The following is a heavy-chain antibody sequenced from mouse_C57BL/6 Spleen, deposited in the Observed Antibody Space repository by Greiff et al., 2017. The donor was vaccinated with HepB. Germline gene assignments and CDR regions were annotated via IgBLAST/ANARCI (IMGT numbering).Heavy chain of an antibody. V-gene: IGHV1-81*01. CDR3: ASGEAQATDAMDY. Sequence: QVQLQQSGAELARPGASVKLSCKASGYTFTSYGISWVKQRTGQGLEWIGEIYPRSGNTYYNEKFKGKATLTADKSSSTAYMELRSLTSEDSAVYFCASGEAQATDAMDYWGQGTSVTVSS. J-gene: IGHJ4*01. D-gene: IGHD3-2*02. CDR2: IYPRSGNT. CDR1: GYTFTSYG.